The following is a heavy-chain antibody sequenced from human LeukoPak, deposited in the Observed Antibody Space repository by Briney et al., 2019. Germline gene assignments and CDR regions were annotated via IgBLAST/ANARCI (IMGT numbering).Heavy chain of an antibody. CDR3: ARDPGRKYSSPY. CDR1: GFTFSSYW. D-gene: IGHD6-6*01. V-gene: IGHV3-7*01. Sequence: GGSLRLSYAASGFTFSSYWMSWVRQAPGKGLEWVANIKQDGSEKYFVDSVKGRFTISRDNAKNSLYLQMNSLRAEDTAVYYCARDPGRKYSSPYWGQGTLVTVSS. J-gene: IGHJ4*02. CDR2: IKQDGSEK.